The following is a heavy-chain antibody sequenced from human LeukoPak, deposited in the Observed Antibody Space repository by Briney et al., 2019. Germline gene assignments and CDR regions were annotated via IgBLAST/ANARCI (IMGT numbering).Heavy chain of an antibody. Sequence: GGSLRLSCAASGFTFNSYGMSWVRQAPGKGLEWVSGISGSGGRTYYADSVKGRFTISRDNSKNTLYLQMNSLRAEDTAVYYCAKRTSDSSSWYNYYYYGMDVWGQGTTVTVSS. CDR3: AKRTSDSSSWYNYYYYGMDV. CDR1: GFTFNSYG. V-gene: IGHV3-23*01. J-gene: IGHJ6*02. CDR2: ISGSGGRT. D-gene: IGHD6-13*01.